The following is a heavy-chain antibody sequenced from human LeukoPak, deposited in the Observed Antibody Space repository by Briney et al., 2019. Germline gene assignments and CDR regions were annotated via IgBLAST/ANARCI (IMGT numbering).Heavy chain of an antibody. Sequence: PGGPLGSSFAASGLPFGSFAMGGVGQAQGKGREWVSAISGSGGSTYYADSVKGRFTISRDNSKNTLYLQMNSLRAEDTAVYYCAKGIKAAGEYFQHWGQGTLVTVSS. CDR3: AKGIKAAGEYFQH. CDR1: GLPFGSFA. J-gene: IGHJ1*01. D-gene: IGHD6-13*01. V-gene: IGHV3-23*01. CDR2: ISGSGGST.